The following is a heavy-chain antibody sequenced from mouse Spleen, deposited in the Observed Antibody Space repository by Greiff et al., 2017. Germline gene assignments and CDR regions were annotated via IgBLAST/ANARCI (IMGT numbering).Heavy chain of an antibody. CDR1: GYSFTGYN. Sequence: EVQLVESGPELEKPGASVKISCKASGYSFTGYNMNWVKQSNGKSLEWIGNIDPYYGGTSYNQKFKGKATLTVDKSSSTAYMQLRSLTSEDSAVYYCARGYYYGSSPHYYAMDYWGQGASVTVSS. CDR2: IDPYYGGT. J-gene: IGHJ4*01. CDR3: ARGYYYGSSPHYYAMDY. V-gene: IGHV1-39*01. D-gene: IGHD1-1*01.